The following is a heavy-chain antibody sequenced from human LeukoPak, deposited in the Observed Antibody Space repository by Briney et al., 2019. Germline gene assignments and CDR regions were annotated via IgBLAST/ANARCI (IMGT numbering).Heavy chain of an antibody. CDR1: GGSISSYY. V-gene: IGHV4-59*01. Sequence: PSETLSLTCTVSGGSISSYYWSLIRQPPGKGLEWIGYIYYSGSTNYNPSLKSRVTISVDTSKNQFSLKLSSVTAADTAVYYCARGHAPRGYNYGTFDYWGQGTLVTVSS. CDR2: IYYSGST. CDR3: ARGHAPRGYNYGTFDY. J-gene: IGHJ4*02. D-gene: IGHD5-18*01.